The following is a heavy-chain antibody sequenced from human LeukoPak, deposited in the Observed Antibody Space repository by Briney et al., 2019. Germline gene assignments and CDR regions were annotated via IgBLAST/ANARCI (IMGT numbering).Heavy chain of an antibody. CDR2: IKPDGSAG. Sequence: PGGSLRLSCATSGFTFSSNWMSWVRHVPGRGLDWVANIKPDGSAGYYAASVKGRFTVSRDNAKNSLYLQMNSLRVEDTAVYYCARDRRRNEYWGQGTLVTVSS. CDR3: ARDRRRNEY. CDR1: GFTFSSNW. V-gene: IGHV3-7*01. J-gene: IGHJ4*02. D-gene: IGHD1-1*01.